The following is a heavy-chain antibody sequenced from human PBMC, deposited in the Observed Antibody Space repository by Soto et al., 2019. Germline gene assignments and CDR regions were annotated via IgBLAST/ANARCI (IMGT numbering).Heavy chain of an antibody. Sequence: QLQLQESGPGLVTPSETLSLTCTVSGGSISSSSYYWAWIRQPPGKGLEWIGSINYSGTTYYIASLKSRVTLSIARSKNQFSLRLNSVPAADTAVYYCARLVAWSGGSCRFGPWGQGTLFTVSS. J-gene: IGHJ5*02. CDR2: INYSGTT. D-gene: IGHD2-15*01. CDR1: GGSISSSSYY. V-gene: IGHV4-39*01. CDR3: ARLVAWSGGSCRFGP.